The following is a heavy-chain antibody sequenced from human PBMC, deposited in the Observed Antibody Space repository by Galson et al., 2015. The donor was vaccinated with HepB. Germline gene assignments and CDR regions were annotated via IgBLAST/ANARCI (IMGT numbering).Heavy chain of an antibody. CDR3: AKDGWDIAAAGTRPTGWFFDL. CDR2: MNPNSGNT. J-gene: IGHJ2*01. Sequence: SVKVSCKASGYTFTSYDINWVRQATGQGLEWMGWMNPNSGNTGYAQKFQGRVTMTRNTSISTAYMELSSLRAEDTAVYYCAKDGWDIAAAGTRPTGWFFDLWGRGTLVTVSS. D-gene: IGHD6-13*01. CDR1: GYTFTSYD. V-gene: IGHV1-8*01.